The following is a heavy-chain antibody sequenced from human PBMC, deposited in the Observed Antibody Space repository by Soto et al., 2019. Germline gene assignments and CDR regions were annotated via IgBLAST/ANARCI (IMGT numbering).Heavy chain of an antibody. V-gene: IGHV3-64D*06. J-gene: IGHJ1*01. D-gene: IGHD6-19*01. CDR2: ISDNGGST. Sequence: GGSLILSCPSAGFIFSDYSMHWVRLPPGKGLEFVAAISDNGGSTYYAASVRGRFTISRDYSKSTLYLQMSSLRADDTAVYYCVKDPATSGWYGYFPHWGQGTLVTVSS. CDR1: GFIFSDYS. CDR3: VKDPATSGWYGYFPH.